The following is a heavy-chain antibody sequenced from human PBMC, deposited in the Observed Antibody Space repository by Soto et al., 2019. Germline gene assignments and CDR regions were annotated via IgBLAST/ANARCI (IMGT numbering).Heavy chain of an antibody. V-gene: IGHV1-24*01. CDR2: FDPEDGET. J-gene: IGHJ4*02. Sequence: ASVKVSCKVSGYTLTELSMHWVRQAPGKGLEWMGGFDPEDGETIYAQKFQGRVTMTEDTSTDTAYMELSSLRSEDTAVYYCARDKRSSTSFGYWGQGTLVTVSS. D-gene: IGHD2-2*01. CDR1: GYTLTELS. CDR3: ARDKRSSTSFGY.